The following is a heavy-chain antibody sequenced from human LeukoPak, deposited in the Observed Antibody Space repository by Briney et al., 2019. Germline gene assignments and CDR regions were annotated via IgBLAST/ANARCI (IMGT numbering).Heavy chain of an antibody. J-gene: IGHJ4*02. V-gene: IGHV4-34*12. CDR3: ARGLASGYPPIPFDY. CDR1: GESFSGYY. D-gene: IGHD3-3*01. Sequence: PSETLSLTCAVYGESFSGYYWTWIRQPPGKGLQWIGEIIESGATKYMSSLKSRVTTSIDTSKSQFSLNLTSVTAADTAVYYCARGLASGYPPIPFDYWGQGTPVTVSS. CDR2: IIESGAT.